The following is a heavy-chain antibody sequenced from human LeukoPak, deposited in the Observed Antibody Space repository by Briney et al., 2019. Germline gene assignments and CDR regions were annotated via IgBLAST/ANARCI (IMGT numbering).Heavy chain of an antibody. V-gene: IGHV3-30*02. Sequence: PGGSLRLSCAASGFTFSSYGMHWVRQAPGKGLEWVAFIRYDGSNKYYTDSVKGRFTISRDNSKNTLYLQMNSLRAEGTAVYYCARENGGNFDYWGQGTLVTVSS. J-gene: IGHJ4*02. CDR3: ARENGGNFDY. CDR2: IRYDGSNK. CDR1: GFTFSSYG.